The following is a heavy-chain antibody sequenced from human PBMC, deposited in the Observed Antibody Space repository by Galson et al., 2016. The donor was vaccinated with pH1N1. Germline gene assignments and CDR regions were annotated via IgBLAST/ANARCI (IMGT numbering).Heavy chain of an antibody. CDR1: GGSISSSSYY. Sequence: SETLSLTCTVSGGSISSSSYYWGWIRQPPGKGLEWIGSIYYSGSTYYNPSLKSRVTISVDTSKNQFSLKLSSVTAADTAVYYCARVPRGEQLYFFDYWGQGTLVTVSS. V-gene: IGHV4-39*07. CDR2: IYYSGST. CDR3: ARVPRGEQLYFFDY. J-gene: IGHJ4*02. D-gene: IGHD3-16*01.